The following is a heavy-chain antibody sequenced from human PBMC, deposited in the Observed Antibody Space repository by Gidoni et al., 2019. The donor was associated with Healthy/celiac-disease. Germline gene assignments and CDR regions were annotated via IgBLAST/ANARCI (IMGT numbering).Heavy chain of an antibody. CDR3: AKGGRIAAAGTGLSSWFDP. D-gene: IGHD6-13*01. J-gene: IGHJ5*02. CDR1: GFTFSSYA. V-gene: IGHV3-23*01. CDR2: ISGSGGST. Sequence: EVQLLESGGGLVQPGGSLRLSCAASGFTFSSYAMSWVRQAPGKGLEGVSAISGSGGSTYYADSVKGRFNISRDNSKNTLYLQMNSLRAEDTAVYYCAKGGRIAAAGTGLSSWFDPWGQGTLVTVSS.